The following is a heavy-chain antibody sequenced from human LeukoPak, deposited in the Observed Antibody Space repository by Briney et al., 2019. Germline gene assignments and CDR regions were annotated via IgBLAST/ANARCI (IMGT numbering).Heavy chain of an antibody. V-gene: IGHV4-39*01. J-gene: IGHJ4*02. D-gene: IGHD1-26*01. Sequence: PSETLSLTCTVSGGSISSSSYYWGWIRQPPWKGLEWIGSIYYSGSTYYNPSLKSRVTISVDTSKNQFSLKLSSVTAADTAVYYCARLGSGSYCDYWGQGTLVTVSS. CDR1: GGSISSSSYY. CDR3: ARLGSGSYCDY. CDR2: IYYSGST.